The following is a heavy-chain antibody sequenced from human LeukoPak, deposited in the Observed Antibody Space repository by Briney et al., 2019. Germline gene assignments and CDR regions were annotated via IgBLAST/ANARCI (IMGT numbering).Heavy chain of an antibody. J-gene: IGHJ4*02. D-gene: IGHD3-3*01. CDR2: IYYSGST. Sequence: SETLSLTCTVSGGSISSSSYCWGWIRQPPGKGLEWIGSIYYSGSTYYNPSLKSRVTISVDTSKNQFSLKLSSVTAADTAVYYCATYDFWSGKFFDYWGQGTLVTVSS. CDR1: GGSISSSSYC. V-gene: IGHV4-39*01. CDR3: ATYDFWSGKFFDY.